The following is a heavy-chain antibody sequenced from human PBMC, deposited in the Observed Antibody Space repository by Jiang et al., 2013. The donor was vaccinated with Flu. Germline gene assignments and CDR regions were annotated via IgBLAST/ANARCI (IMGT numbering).Heavy chain of an antibody. V-gene: IGHV4-39*07. CDR3: ARDSRFEWSGYGNYYYYGMDV. D-gene: IGHD3-3*01. CDR2: VDYSGSA. J-gene: IGHJ6*02. CDR1: GGAIRLSDHY. Sequence: GSGLVKPSETLSLTCTVSGGAIRLSDHYWAWIRQPPGKGLEWIGSVDYSGSASYNPSLKSRVTISVDTSKNQFSLNLMSVTAADTAVYYCARDSRFEWSGYGNYYYYGMDVWGQGTTVTVSS.